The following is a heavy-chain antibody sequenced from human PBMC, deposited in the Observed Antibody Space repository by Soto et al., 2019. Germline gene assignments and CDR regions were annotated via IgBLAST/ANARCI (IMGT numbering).Heavy chain of an antibody. J-gene: IGHJ4*02. V-gene: IGHV3-30*18. CDR1: GFTFSSYG. CDR2: ISYDGSNK. Sequence: QVQLVESRGGVVQPGRSLRLSCAASGFTFSSYGMHWVRQAPGKGLEWVAVISYDGSNKYYADSVKGRFTISRDNSKNTLYLQMNRLSAEDTAVYYCAKDVDIVATGGSDYWGQGTLVTVSS. CDR3: AKDVDIVATGGSDY. D-gene: IGHD5-12*01.